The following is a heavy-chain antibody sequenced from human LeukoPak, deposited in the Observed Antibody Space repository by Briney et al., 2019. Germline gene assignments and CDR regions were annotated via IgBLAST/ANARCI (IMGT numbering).Heavy chain of an antibody. J-gene: IGHJ5*02. CDR2: ISAYNGNT. V-gene: IGHV1-18*01. D-gene: IGHD4-17*01. Sequence: ASVKVSCKASGYTFTSYGISWVRQAPGQGLEWMGWISAYNGNTNYAQKLRGRVTMTTDTSTSTAYMELRSLRSDDTAVYYCARDSGDYPNSKFDPWGQGTLVTVSS. CDR3: ARDSGDYPNSKFDP. CDR1: GYTFTSYG.